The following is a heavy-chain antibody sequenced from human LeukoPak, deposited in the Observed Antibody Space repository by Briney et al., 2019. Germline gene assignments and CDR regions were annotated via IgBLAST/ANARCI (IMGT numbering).Heavy chain of an antibody. CDR3: ARSDSSGWYVAGY. CDR2: IIPIFGTA. J-gene: IGHJ4*02. CDR1: GGTFSSYA. D-gene: IGHD6-19*01. V-gene: IGHV1-69*13. Sequence: ASVKVSCKASGGTFSSYAIGWVRQAPGQGLEWMGGIIPIFGTANYAQKFQGRVTITADESTSTAYMELSSLRSEDTAVYYCARSDSSGWYVAGYWGQGTLVTVSS.